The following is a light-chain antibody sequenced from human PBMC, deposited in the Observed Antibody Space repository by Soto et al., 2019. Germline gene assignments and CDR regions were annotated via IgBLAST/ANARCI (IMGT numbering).Light chain of an antibody. J-gene: IGKJ1*01. CDR2: GAT. CDR3: QQYNNWPRT. Sequence: DIEMTQSPASLSVSPGERGTLXCRASQSVSILLAWYQQTTGQAPRLLIPGATTRAQGSPASFSGSGSATEFTRTISSLQSEDFAVYYGQQYNNWPRTFGQGTKVDIK. V-gene: IGKV3-15*01. CDR1: QSVSIL.